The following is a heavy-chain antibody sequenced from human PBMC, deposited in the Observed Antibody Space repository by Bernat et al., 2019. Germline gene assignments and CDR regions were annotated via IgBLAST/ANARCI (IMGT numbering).Heavy chain of an antibody. D-gene: IGHD1-26*01. CDR2: IKSKTDGGTT. J-gene: IGHJ4*02. V-gene: IGHV3-15*07. CDR1: GFTFSNAW. Sequence: EVQLVESGGGLVKPGGSLRLSCAASGFTFSNAWMNWVRQAPGRGLEWVGRIKSKTDGGTTAYAAPVKGRFTISRDDSKSTVFLQMNSLKTEDTAVHYCTTAPSGGATSPDYWGQGTLATVSS. CDR3: TTAPSGGATSPDY.